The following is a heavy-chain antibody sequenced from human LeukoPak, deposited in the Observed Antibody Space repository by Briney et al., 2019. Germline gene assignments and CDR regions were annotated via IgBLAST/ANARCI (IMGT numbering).Heavy chain of an antibody. CDR3: ARAGRSGWSRVWFDP. CDR2: INPNSDGT. Sequence: GASVKVSCKASGYTFTDNYIHWVRQAPGQGPEWMGWINPNSDGTKYAQKFQGRVTMTRDTSISTAYMEVSSLRYEDTAVYYCARAGRSGWSRVWFDPWGQGTLVTVSS. V-gene: IGHV1-2*02. D-gene: IGHD6-19*01. CDR1: GYTFTDNY. J-gene: IGHJ5*02.